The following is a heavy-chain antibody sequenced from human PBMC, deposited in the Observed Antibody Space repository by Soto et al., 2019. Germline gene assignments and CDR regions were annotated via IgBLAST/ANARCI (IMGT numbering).Heavy chain of an antibody. D-gene: IGHD5-18*01. Sequence: VQLVESGGGVVQPGRSLRLSCAASGFTFSSYAMHWVRQAPGKGLEWVAVISYDGSNKYYADSVKGRFTISRDNSKNTLYLQMNSLRAEDTAVYYCARDSSAMVRVYEATPFDYWGQGTLVTVSS. V-gene: IGHV3-30-3*01. CDR3: ARDSSAMVRVYEATPFDY. CDR2: ISYDGSNK. J-gene: IGHJ4*02. CDR1: GFTFSSYA.